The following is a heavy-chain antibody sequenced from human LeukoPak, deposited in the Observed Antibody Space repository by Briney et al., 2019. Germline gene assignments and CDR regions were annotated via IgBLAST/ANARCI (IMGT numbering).Heavy chain of an antibody. D-gene: IGHD3-22*01. Sequence: PSETLSLTCTVSGGSISSYYWSWIRQPPGKGLEWIGYIYYSGSTNYNPSLKSRVTISVDTSKNQFSLKLSSVTAADTAVYYCARDRGATTMIAPDAFDIWGQGTLVTVSS. CDR1: GGSISSYY. J-gene: IGHJ3*02. V-gene: IGHV4-59*01. CDR2: IYYSGST. CDR3: ARDRGATTMIAPDAFDI.